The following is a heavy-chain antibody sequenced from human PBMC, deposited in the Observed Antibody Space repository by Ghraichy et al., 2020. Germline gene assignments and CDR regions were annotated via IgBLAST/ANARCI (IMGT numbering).Heavy chain of an antibody. V-gene: IGHV1-69*04. CDR1: GGTFSSYA. CDR3: ARRHHYDSSGPYYYGMDV. D-gene: IGHD3-22*01. J-gene: IGHJ6*02. CDR2: IIPILGIA. Sequence: SVKVSCKASGGTFSSYAISWVRQAPGQGLEWMGRIIPILGIANYAQKFQGRVTITADKSTSTAYMELSSLRSEDTAVYYCARRHHYDSSGPYYYGMDVWGQGTTVTVSS.